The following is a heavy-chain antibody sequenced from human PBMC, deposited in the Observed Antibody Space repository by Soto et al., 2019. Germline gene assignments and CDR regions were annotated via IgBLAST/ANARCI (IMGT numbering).Heavy chain of an antibody. CDR3: ASPQFASHYYYGMDV. J-gene: IGHJ6*02. V-gene: IGHV1-46*01. D-gene: IGHD3-10*01. CDR1: GYTFTSYY. Sequence: ASVKVSCKAAGYTFTSYYMHCVRQPPGQGLEWMGTINPSGTTTDYAQKIQGRVTMTRDMTTSTYYMELSRLRSEDTAVYDCASPQFASHYYYGMDVWGQGTMVTVSS. CDR2: INPSGTTT.